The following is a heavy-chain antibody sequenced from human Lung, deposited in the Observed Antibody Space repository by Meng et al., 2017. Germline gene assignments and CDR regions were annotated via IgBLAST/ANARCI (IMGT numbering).Heavy chain of an antibody. J-gene: IGHJ4*02. CDR2: INHSGST. CDR1: GGSCSDYY. V-gene: IGHV4-34*02. Sequence: QGELPAVGDGLLKASESLPLTCVGSGGSCSDYYWSWIRQPPGKGLEWIGEINHSGSTNYNPSLESRATISVDTSQNNLSLKLSSVTAADSAVYYCARGPTTMAHDFDYWGQGTLVTVSS. D-gene: IGHD4-11*01. CDR3: ARGPTTMAHDFDY.